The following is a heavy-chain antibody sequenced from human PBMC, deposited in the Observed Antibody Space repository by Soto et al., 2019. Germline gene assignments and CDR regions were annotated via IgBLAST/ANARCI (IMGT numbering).Heavy chain of an antibody. Sequence: GGSLRLSCAASGFAFSNYAMNWVRQSPGKGLEWVGVISSDGETKYYADSVKGRFTISRDNSKNTLYLQVDSLRPEDTAVYYCAKEVAVAGDLDYWGHGTLVTVSS. CDR3: AKEVAVAGDLDY. CDR2: ISSDGETK. D-gene: IGHD6-19*01. CDR1: GFAFSNYA. J-gene: IGHJ4*01. V-gene: IGHV3-30*18.